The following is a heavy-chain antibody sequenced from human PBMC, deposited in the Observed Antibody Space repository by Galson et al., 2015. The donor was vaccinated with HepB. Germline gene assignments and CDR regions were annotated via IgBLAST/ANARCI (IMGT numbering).Heavy chain of an antibody. CDR3: ARLWFGEWRFDP. Sequence: SVKVSCKGSGYRFTSYGISWVRQAPGQGPERMGWISGYNDNTKYAQKFQGRVTMTTDTSTSAAYMELRSLRSDDTAVYYCARLWFGEWRFDPWGQGTLVTVSS. D-gene: IGHD3-10*01. CDR1: GYRFTSYG. J-gene: IGHJ5*02. V-gene: IGHV1-18*04. CDR2: ISGYNDNT.